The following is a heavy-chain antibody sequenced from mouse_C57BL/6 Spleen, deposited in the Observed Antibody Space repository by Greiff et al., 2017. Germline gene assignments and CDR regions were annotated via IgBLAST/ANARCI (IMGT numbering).Heavy chain of an antibody. Sequence: QVQLQQSGPELVKPGASVKISCKASGYAFSSSWMNWVKQRPGKGLEWIGRIYPGDGDTNYNGKFKGKATLTADKSSSTAYMQLSSLTSEDSAVYFCAREDGNYGYFDYWGQGTTLTVSS. CDR3: AREDGNYGYFDY. J-gene: IGHJ2*01. CDR1: GYAFSSSW. V-gene: IGHV1-82*01. D-gene: IGHD2-1*01. CDR2: IYPGDGDT.